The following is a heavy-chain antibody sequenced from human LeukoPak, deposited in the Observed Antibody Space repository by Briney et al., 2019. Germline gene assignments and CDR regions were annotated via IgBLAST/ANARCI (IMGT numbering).Heavy chain of an antibody. V-gene: IGHV4-31*03. CDR2: IYYSGST. Sequence: SETLSLTCTVSGGSIGSGGYYWSWIRQHPGKGLEWIGYIYYSGSTYYNPSLKSRVTISVDTSKNQFSLKLSSVTAADTAVYYCARALTYYYDSSGYYFDYWGQGTLVTVSS. D-gene: IGHD3-22*01. J-gene: IGHJ4*02. CDR3: ARALTYYYDSSGYYFDY. CDR1: GGSIGSGGYY.